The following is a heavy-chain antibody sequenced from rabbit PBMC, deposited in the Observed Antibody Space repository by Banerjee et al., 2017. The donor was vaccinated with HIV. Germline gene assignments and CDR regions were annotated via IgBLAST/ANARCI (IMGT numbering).Heavy chain of an antibody. D-gene: IGHD4-1*01. CDR2: IYTGSIGRT. CDR3: ARGGYSSDWAENL. CDR1: GFSFSSSSW. J-gene: IGHJ4*01. V-gene: IGHV1S45*01. Sequence: QEQLEESGGDLVKPEGSLTLTCTASGFSFSSSSWICWVRQAPGKGLEWIACIYTGSIGRTGYASWAKGRFTISKTSSTTVTLQMTSLTAADTATYFCARGGYSSDWAENLWGQGTLVTVS.